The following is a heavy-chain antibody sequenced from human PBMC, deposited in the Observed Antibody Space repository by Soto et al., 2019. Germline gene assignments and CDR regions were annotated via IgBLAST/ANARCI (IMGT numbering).Heavy chain of an antibody. CDR2: IYYNGNT. J-gene: IGHJ4*02. Sequence: QVQLQESGPGLVKPSETLSLTCSVSGGSISNHYWIWIRQPPGKGLEWIGYIYYNGNTNYNPSLKSRVTMSVDTSRNQISLKLTTVTAADTAVYYCTRANWYAEYWGQGPLVTVSS. D-gene: IGHD1-20*01. CDR1: GGSISNHY. V-gene: IGHV4-59*11. CDR3: TRANWYAEY.